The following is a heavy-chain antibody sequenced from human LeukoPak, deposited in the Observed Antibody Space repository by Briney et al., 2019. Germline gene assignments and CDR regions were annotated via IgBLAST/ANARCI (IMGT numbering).Heavy chain of an antibody. CDR2: ISSSSSYI. CDR1: GFTFSSYS. V-gene: IGHV3-21*01. Sequence: PGGSLRLSCAASGFTFSSYSMNWVRQAPGKGLEWVSSISSSSSYIYYADSVKGRFTISRDNAKNSLYLQMNSLRAEDTAVYYCARDPSSGWQSKATYYFDYWGQGTLVTVSS. CDR3: ARDPSSGWQSKATYYFDY. D-gene: IGHD6-19*01. J-gene: IGHJ4*02.